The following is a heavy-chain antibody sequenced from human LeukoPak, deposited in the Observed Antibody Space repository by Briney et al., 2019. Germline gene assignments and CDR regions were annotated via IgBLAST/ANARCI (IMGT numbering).Heavy chain of an antibody. CDR3: AKDGEMATTRPYYFDY. Sequence: SGGSLRLSCAASGFTFSSYAMHWVRQAPGKGLEWVAVISYDGSNKYYADSVKGRFTISRDNSKNTLYLQMNSLRAEDTALYYCAKDGEMATTRPYYFDYWGQGTLVTVSS. V-gene: IGHV3-30*01. CDR1: GFTFSSYA. CDR2: ISYDGSNK. D-gene: IGHD5-24*01. J-gene: IGHJ4*02.